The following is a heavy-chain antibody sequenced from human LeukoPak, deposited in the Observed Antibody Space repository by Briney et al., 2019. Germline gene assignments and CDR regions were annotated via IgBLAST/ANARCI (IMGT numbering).Heavy chain of an antibody. V-gene: IGHV1-8*01. D-gene: IGHD4-17*01. CDR1: GYTFTSYD. J-gene: IGHJ5*02. Sequence: ASVTVSCKASGYTFTSYDINWVRQATGQGLEWMGWMNPNSGNTGYAQKFQGRVTMTRNTSISTAYMELSSLRSEDTAVYYCARGRTTVTYNWFDPWGQGTLVTVSS. CDR3: ARGRTTVTYNWFDP. CDR2: MNPNSGNT.